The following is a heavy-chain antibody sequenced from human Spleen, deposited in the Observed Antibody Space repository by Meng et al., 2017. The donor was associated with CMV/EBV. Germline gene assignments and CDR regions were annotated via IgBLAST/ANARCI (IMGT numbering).Heavy chain of an antibody. V-gene: IGHV3-74*01. CDR3: AKDEAMGRVN. J-gene: IGHJ4*02. Sequence: GESLKISCVASGFSFSSYWMHWVRQGPGKGLVWVSRITADGTITSYADSVRGRFTISRDNAKNTLYLHMDSLRAEDTAVYYCAKDEAMGRVNWGQGTLVTVSS. CDR2: ITADGTIT. D-gene: IGHD3-10*01. CDR1: GFSFSSYW.